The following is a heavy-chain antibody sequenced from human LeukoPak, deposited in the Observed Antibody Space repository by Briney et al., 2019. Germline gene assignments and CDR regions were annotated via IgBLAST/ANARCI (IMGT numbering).Heavy chain of an antibody. V-gene: IGHV3-33*03. CDR1: GFTFRNYG. CDR2: IWYDGSNK. CDR3: ARAVVWFGESSFDY. D-gene: IGHD3-10*01. Sequence: PGGSLRLSCAASGFTFRNYGMNWVRQAPGKGLEWVTIIWYDGSNKYYADSVKGRFTISRDNAKNSLYLQMNSLRAEDTAVYYCARAVVWFGESSFDYWGQGTLVTVSS. J-gene: IGHJ4*02.